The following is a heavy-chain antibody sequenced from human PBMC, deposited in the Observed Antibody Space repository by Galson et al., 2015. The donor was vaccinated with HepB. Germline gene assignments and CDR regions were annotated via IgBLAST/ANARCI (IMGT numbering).Heavy chain of an antibody. Sequence: SLRLSCAASGSTFSSHAMSWVRQAPGKGLEWVSAISGSGGGTYYADSVKGRFTISRDNSKDTLYLQMHSLRAEDTAVYYCSKDFGSIWNYYGLDVWGQGTTGTVSS. CDR3: SKDFGSIWNYYGLDV. CDR2: ISGSGGGT. J-gene: IGHJ6*02. V-gene: IGHV3-23*01. D-gene: IGHD2-2*01. CDR1: GSTFSSHA.